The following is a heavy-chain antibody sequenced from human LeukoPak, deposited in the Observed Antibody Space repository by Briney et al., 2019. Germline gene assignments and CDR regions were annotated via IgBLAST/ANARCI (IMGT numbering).Heavy chain of an antibody. Sequence: SETLSLTCTVSGASVSSDYWRWIRQSPGKGLEWIGYIYHSGHTMSNPSLTSRVSLSLDTSNNQFSMKLSSVTAADPAVYYCARHPFQYPFDHWGQGTVVSVP. V-gene: IGHV4-59*08. CDR1: GASVSSDY. CDR3: ARHPFQYPFDH. CDR2: IYHSGHT. J-gene: IGHJ1*01. D-gene: IGHD3-3*02.